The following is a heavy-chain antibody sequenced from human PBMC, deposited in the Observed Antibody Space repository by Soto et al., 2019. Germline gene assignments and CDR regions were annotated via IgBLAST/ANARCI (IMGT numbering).Heavy chain of an antibody. CDR2: ISAYNGNT. CDR3: ARGPIVVVPAAPYYYYYGMDV. Sequence: ASVKVSCKASGYTFTSYGISWVRQAPGQGLEWMGWISAYNGNTNYAQKLQGRVTMTTDTSTSTAYMELRSLRSDDTAVYYCARGPIVVVPAAPYYYYYGMDVWGQGTTVTVSS. J-gene: IGHJ6*02. CDR1: GYTFTSYG. V-gene: IGHV1-18*01. D-gene: IGHD2-2*01.